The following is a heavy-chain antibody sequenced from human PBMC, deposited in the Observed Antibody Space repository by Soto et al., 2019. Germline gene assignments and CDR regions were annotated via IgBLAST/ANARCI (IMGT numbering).Heavy chain of an antibody. D-gene: IGHD1-26*01. J-gene: IGHJ4*02. V-gene: IGHV4-34*01. CDR1: GGSFSGYY. CDR3: ASLSVSYSFDY. Sequence: QVQLQQWGAGLLKPSETLSLTCAVYGGSFSGYYWSWIRQPPGKGLEWIGEINHSGSTNYNPSLKSRVTISVDTSKNQFALKLSSVTAADTAVYYCASLSVSYSFDYWGQGTLVTVSS. CDR2: INHSGST.